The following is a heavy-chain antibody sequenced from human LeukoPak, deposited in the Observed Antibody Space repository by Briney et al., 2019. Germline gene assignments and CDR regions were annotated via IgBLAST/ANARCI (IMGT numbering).Heavy chain of an antibody. J-gene: IGHJ4*02. V-gene: IGHV4-59*01. D-gene: IGHD6-6*01. Sequence: PSETLSLTCTVSGGSISSYYWSWIRQPPGKGLEWIGYIYYSGSTNYNPSLKSRVTISVDTSKNQFSLKLSSVTAADTAVYYCARASIGVDYWGQGTLVTVSS. CDR1: GGSISSYY. CDR3: ARASIGVDY. CDR2: IYYSGST.